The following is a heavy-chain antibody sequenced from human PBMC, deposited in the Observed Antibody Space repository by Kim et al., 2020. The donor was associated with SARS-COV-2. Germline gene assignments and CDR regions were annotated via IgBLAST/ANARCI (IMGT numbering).Heavy chain of an antibody. J-gene: IGHJ4*02. CDR1: GFTFSNYA. V-gene: IGHV3-23*01. CDR3: AQRHDQ. CDR2: ITKTSGST. Sequence: GGSLRLSCAASGFTFSNYAMDWVRQAPGRGLEWVSAITKTSGSTYYADSVKGRFTISRDNSKNTVYLQMNSLRAEDTAVYYCAQRHDQWGQGTLVTVSS.